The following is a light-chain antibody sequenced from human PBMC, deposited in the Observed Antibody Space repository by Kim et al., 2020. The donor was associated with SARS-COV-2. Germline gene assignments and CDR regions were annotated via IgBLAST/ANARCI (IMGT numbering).Light chain of an antibody. CDR1: QGIRND. J-gene: IGKJ2*01. CDR3: LQDFNYPYT. V-gene: IGKV1-6*01. Sequence: AIQMTQSPSSLSASVGDRVTITCRASQGIRNDLNWYQQKPGKAPKLMIFAASSLQSGVPSRFSGSGSGKDFTLTISSLQPEDFATYDCLQDFNYPYTFGQGTKVEIK. CDR2: AAS.